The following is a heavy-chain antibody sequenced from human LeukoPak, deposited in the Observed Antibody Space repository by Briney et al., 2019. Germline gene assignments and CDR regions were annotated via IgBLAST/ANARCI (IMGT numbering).Heavy chain of an antibody. CDR1: GGTFSSYV. D-gene: IGHD2-21*02. Sequence: AAVKVSCKASGGTFSSYVISWVRQAPGQGLEWMGGIIPMFGTADYAQKFQGRVTITADESTSTAYMELSSLRSEDTAVYYCARDTPYCGGDCYRVFDYWGQGTLVTVSS. V-gene: IGHV1-69*13. CDR3: ARDTPYCGGDCYRVFDY. J-gene: IGHJ4*02. CDR2: IIPMFGTA.